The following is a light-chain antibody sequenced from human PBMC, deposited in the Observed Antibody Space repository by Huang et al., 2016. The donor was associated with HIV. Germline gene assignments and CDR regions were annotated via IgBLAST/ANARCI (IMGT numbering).Light chain of an antibody. CDR2: AAS. V-gene: IGKV1D-8*01. CDR3: QQYYDFPLT. CDR1: HDISSF. J-gene: IGKJ4*01. Sequence: GDRVTISCRMSHDISSFLAWYQQKPGKAPALIMFAASALQIGVPSRFNGSGSGTDFTLTINCLQSEDFATYYCQQYYDFPLTFGGGTKVEIK.